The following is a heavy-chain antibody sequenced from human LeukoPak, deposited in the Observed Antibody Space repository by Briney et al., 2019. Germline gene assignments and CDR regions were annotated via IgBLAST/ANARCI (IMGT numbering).Heavy chain of an antibody. V-gene: IGHV3-23*01. D-gene: IGHD1-1*01. CDR3: GRKRGVNFYYHYMDV. CDR2: ISGSGGST. CDR1: RFTFSSYA. Sequence: GGSLRLSCSACRFTFSSYAMSWVRQAPGKGLEWLSAISGSGGSTYYADSVKGRFTISRDNSKNTLYLQMNSLRAEDTAVYYCGRKRGVNFYYHYMDVWGKGTTVTVSS. J-gene: IGHJ6*03.